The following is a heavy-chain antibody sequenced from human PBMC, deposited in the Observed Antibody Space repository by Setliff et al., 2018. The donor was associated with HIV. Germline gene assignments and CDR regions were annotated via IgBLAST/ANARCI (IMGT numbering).Heavy chain of an antibody. D-gene: IGHD3-3*01. V-gene: IGHV1-69*10. CDR3: ARDPLRISDRFNFYFGMDV. J-gene: IGHJ6*02. CDR1: GGTFSSYA. Sequence: SVKVSCKASGGTFSSYAISWVRQAPGQGLAWMGGIIPIARIPNYEQKFQDRVMITADETTNKAYMELSNLRSEDTAVYYCARDPLRISDRFNFYFGMDVWGQGTTVTVSS. CDR2: IIPIARIP.